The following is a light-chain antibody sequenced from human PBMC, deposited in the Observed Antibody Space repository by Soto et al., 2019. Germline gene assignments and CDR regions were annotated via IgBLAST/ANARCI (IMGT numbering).Light chain of an antibody. CDR1: SSDVGTYNY. V-gene: IGLV2-11*01. Sequence: QSVLTQPRSVSGSLGQSVTISCTGTSSDVGTYNYVSWYQQHPGKAPKVMIYDVSEPPSGVPDRFSGSKSGNTASLTISGLQAEDEADYYCCSYAGSPRYVLGTGTKLTVL. CDR3: CSYAGSPRYV. CDR2: DVS. J-gene: IGLJ1*01.